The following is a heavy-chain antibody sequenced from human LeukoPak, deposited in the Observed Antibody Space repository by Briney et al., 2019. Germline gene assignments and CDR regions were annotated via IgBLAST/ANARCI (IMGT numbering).Heavy chain of an antibody. D-gene: IGHD6-13*01. J-gene: IGHJ4*02. CDR2: MYYTGST. CDR1: GDSISSYY. Sequence: SETLSLTCTVSGDSISSYYWSWIRQPPGKGLEWIGYMYYTGSTTYNPSLKSRVIMSVDTSKNQLSLKLSSVTAADTAVYYCARVSRSSFDYWGQGTLVTVSS. CDR3: ARVSRSSFDY. V-gene: IGHV4-59*08.